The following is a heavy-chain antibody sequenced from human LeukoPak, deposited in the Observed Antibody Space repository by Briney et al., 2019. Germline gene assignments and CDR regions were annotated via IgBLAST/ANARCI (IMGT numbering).Heavy chain of an antibody. CDR1: GYTLTELS. CDR2: FDPEDGET. CDR3: ATALSVGGSYFDAFDI. D-gene: IGHD1-26*01. V-gene: IGHV1-24*01. Sequence: GASVKVSCKVSGYTLTELSMHWVRQAPGKGLEWMGGFDPEDGETIYAQKFQGRVTMTEDTSTDTAYMELSSLRSEDTAVYYCATALSVGGSYFDAFDIWGQGTMVTVSS. J-gene: IGHJ3*02.